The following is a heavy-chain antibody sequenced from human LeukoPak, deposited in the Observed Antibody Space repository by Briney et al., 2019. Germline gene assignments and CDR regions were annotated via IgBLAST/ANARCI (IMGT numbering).Heavy chain of an antibody. J-gene: IGHJ3*02. D-gene: IGHD3-10*01. CDR3: ARGYGSGNYYNDHDAFDI. V-gene: IGHV4-38-2*02. CDR1: GYSISSGSY. CDR2: IFYTEST. Sequence: SETLSLTCTVSGYSISSGSYWGWIRQPPGKGLEWIASIFYTESTYYNPSLKSRVTILVDASKNQFSLSLSSVTAADTAVYYCARGYGSGNYYNDHDAFDIWGQGTLVTVSS.